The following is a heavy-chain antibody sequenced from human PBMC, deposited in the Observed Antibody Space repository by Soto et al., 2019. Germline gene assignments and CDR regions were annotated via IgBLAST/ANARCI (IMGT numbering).Heavy chain of an antibody. J-gene: IGHJ4*02. Sequence: PSQTLSLTCAISGDRVSSNSAAWNWIRQSPSRGLEWLGRTYYRSKWYNDYAVSVKSRITINPDTSKNQFSLQLNSVTPEDTAVNSVARDSITATATYDFDSWGQGTLVTVSS. D-gene: IGHD5-12*01. CDR3: ARDSITATATYDFDS. V-gene: IGHV6-1*01. CDR1: GDRVSSNSAA. CDR2: TYYRSKWYN.